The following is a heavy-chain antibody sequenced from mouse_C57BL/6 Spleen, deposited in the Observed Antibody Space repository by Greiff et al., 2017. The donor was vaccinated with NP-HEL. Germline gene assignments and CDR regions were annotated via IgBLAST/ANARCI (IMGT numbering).Heavy chain of an antibody. D-gene: IGHD1-1*01. V-gene: IGHV1-69*01. J-gene: IGHJ2*01. Sequence: QVQLQQPGAELVMPGASVKLSCKASGYTFTSYWMHWVKQRPGQGLEWIGEIDPSDSYTNYNQKFKGKSTLTVDKSSSTAYMQLSNLTSEDSAVYYCAYGSCLYYFDCWGQGTTLTVAS. CDR2: IDPSDSYT. CDR1: GYTFTSYW. CDR3: AYGSCLYYFDC.